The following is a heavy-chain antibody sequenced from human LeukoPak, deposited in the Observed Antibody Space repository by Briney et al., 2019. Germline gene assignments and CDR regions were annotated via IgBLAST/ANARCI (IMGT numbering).Heavy chain of an antibody. V-gene: IGHV4-39*01. J-gene: IGHJ4*02. CDR1: GGSISSSSYY. CDR3: ARGDDYYGSGSLAYFDS. CDR2: IYYSGTT. D-gene: IGHD3-10*01. Sequence: PSETLSLICTVSGGSISSSSYYWGWIRQPPGKGLEWIGSIYYSGTTYYNPSLKSRVTISVDTSKNQFSLKLSSVTAADTAVYYCARGDDYYGSGSLAYFDSWGQGTLVTVSS.